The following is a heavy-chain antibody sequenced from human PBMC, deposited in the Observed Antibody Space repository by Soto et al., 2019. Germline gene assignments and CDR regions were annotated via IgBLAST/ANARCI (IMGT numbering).Heavy chain of an antibody. Sequence: QVQLQESGPGLVKPSQTLSLTCTVSGGSISSGDHYWSWIRQPPGKGLEWIAYISYSGSTYYNPFLTRRVTVSVDTSKNQFSLKLRSVTAADTAVYYCARGYNWNYGWFDPWGQGTLVTVSS. CDR3: ARGYNWNYGWFDP. J-gene: IGHJ5*02. V-gene: IGHV4-30-4*01. D-gene: IGHD1-7*01. CDR1: GGSISSGDHY. CDR2: ISYSGST.